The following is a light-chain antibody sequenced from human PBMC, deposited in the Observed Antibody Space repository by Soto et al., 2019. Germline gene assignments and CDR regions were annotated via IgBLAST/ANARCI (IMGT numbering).Light chain of an antibody. CDR1: TNDVGGYNY. J-gene: IGLJ1*01. Sequence: QSALTQPASVSGSPGQSITISCTGTTNDVGGYNYVSWYQQHPGKAPKLLIFEVSSRPSGVSNRFSGSKSGNTASLTISALQAGDEADYFCNSYTSSTSRPYVFGTGTQLTVL. CDR3: NSYTSSTSRPYV. CDR2: EVS. V-gene: IGLV2-14*01.